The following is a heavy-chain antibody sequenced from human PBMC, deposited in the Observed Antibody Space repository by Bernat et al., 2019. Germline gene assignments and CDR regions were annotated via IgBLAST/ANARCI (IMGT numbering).Heavy chain of an antibody. CDR2: IYYSGST. CDR1: GGSISSYY. J-gene: IGHJ2*01. V-gene: IGHV4-59*01. CDR3: ARDRPDGGNPSYWYFDL. D-gene: IGHD4-23*01. Sequence: QVQLQESGPGLVKPSETLSLTCTVSGGSISSYYWSWIRQPPGKGLEWIGYIYYSGSTNYNPSLKSRVTISVDTSKNQFSLKLSSVTAADTAVYYCARDRPDGGNPSYWYFDLWGRGTLVTVSS.